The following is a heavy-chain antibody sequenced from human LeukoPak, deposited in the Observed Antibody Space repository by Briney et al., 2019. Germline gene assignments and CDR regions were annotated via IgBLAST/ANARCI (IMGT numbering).Heavy chain of an antibody. J-gene: IGHJ4*02. CDR1: GFTFSSHW. V-gene: IGHV3-7*01. CDR2: IKQDGSEK. CDR3: ATLDY. Sequence: PGGSLRLSCAASGFTFSSHWMSWVRQAPGKGLEWVANIKQDGSEKYYVDSVKGRFTISRDNAKNSLYLQMNSLGAEDTAVYYCATLDYWGQGTLVTVSS.